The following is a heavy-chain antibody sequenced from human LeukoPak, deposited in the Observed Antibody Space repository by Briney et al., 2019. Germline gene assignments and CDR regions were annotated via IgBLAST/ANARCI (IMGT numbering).Heavy chain of an antibody. Sequence: PGGSLRLSCAASGFTFSSYWMSWVRQAPGKGLEWVANIKQDGSEKYYVDSVKGRFTISRDNAKNSLYLQMNSLRAEDTAVYYCAKEIAAAEPDYWGQGTLVTVSS. CDR2: IKQDGSEK. CDR3: AKEIAAAEPDY. J-gene: IGHJ4*02. D-gene: IGHD6-13*01. V-gene: IGHV3-7*03. CDR1: GFTFSSYW.